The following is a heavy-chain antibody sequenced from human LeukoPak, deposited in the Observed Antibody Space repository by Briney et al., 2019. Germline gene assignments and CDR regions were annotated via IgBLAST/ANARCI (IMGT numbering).Heavy chain of an antibody. CDR2: IYYSTNT. Sequence: SETLSLTCTVSGGSISSSSAYWGWIRQPPGKGLEWIGSIYYSTNTYYNPSLKSRVTISADTSKNQFSLTLGSVSATDTAVYYCVSPRGFSYGYFDCWGQGTLVTVSS. V-gene: IGHV4-39*01. D-gene: IGHD5-18*01. J-gene: IGHJ4*02. CDR3: VSPRGFSYGYFDC. CDR1: GGSISSSSAY.